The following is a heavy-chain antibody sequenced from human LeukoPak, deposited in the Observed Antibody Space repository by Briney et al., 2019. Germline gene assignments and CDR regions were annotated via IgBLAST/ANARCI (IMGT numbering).Heavy chain of an antibody. CDR2: ISSGGSTI. J-gene: IGHJ4*02. V-gene: IGHV3-11*04. D-gene: IGHD3-10*01. CDR1: GFTVSSNY. Sequence: GGSLRLSCAASGFTVSSNYMSWIRQAPGKGLEWVSYISSGGSTIYYADSVKGRFTISRDNAKNSLYLQMNSLRAEDTAVYYCARAGETWFGEFRYPDYWGQGTLVTVSS. CDR3: ARAGETWFGEFRYPDY.